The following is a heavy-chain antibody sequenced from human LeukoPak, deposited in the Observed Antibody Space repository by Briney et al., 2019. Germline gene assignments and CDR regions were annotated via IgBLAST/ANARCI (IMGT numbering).Heavy chain of an antibody. Sequence: GGSLRLSCSASGFTFRNYAMNWVRQAPGKGLEWVAHIKQDGSEKYYVESVKGRFTISRDNARNSLYLQMNSLRAEDTAVYYCARALVGDTDWGQGALVTVSS. V-gene: IGHV3-7*03. CDR2: IKQDGSEK. CDR3: ARALVGDTD. D-gene: IGHD1-26*01. J-gene: IGHJ4*02. CDR1: GFTFRNYA.